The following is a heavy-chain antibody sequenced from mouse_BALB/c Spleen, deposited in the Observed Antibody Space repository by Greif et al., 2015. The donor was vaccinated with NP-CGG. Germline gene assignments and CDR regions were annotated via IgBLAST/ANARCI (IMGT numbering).Heavy chain of an antibody. CDR2: IRSKSNNYAT. Sequence: EVKLVESGGGLMQPKGSLKLSCAASGFTFNTYAMNWVRQAPGKGLEWVARIRSKSNNYATYYADSVKDRFTISRDDSQSMLYLQMNNLETEDTAMYYCVRIYDGYYRYAMDYWGQGTSVTVSS. V-gene: IGHV10-1*02. J-gene: IGHJ4*01. CDR1: GFTFNTYA. D-gene: IGHD2-3*01. CDR3: VRIYDGYYRYAMDY.